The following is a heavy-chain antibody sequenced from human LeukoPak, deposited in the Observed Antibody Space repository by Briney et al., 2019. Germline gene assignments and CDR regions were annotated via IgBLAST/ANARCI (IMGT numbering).Heavy chain of an antibody. CDR3: ARAVAYGIDTGYFDY. D-gene: IGHD2-8*02. Sequence: SETLSLTCTVSGGSISSSTYYWGWIRQPPGKGLEWIGNIYYSGNTYYNPSLNSRVTISVDTSKNQFSLKLRSVTAADTAVYYCARAVAYGIDTGYFDYWGQGTLVTVSS. V-gene: IGHV4-39*07. CDR1: GGSISSSTYY. J-gene: IGHJ4*02. CDR2: IYYSGNT.